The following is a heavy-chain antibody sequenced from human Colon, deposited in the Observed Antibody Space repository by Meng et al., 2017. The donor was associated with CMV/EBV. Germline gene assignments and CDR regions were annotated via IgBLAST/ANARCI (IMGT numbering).Heavy chain of an antibody. J-gene: IGHJ4*02. CDR1: GGSFSGSY. Sequence: YGGSFSGSYWSWVRQPPGKGLAWIGEINHSGSTHYHPSLKSRVTISVDTSKNQFSLKLSSVTAADTAVYYCARGPPSGVVVPAAIYYWGQGTLVTVSS. V-gene: IGHV4-34*01. D-gene: IGHD2-2*01. CDR2: INHSGST. CDR3: ARGPPSGVVVPAAIYY.